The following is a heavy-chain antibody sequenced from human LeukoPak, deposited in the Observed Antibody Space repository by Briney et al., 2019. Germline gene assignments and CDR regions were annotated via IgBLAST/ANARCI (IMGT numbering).Heavy chain of an antibody. CDR2: INHSGST. D-gene: IGHD2-2*01. CDR3: ARGLRYCSSTNCYALSWCFDL. J-gene: IGHJ2*01. CDR1: GGSFSGYY. Sequence: SETLSLTCAVYGGSFSGYYWSWIRQPPGKGLEWIGEINHSGSTNYNPSLKSRVTISLDTSKNQFSLKLSSVTAADTAVYYCARGLRYCSSTNCYALSWCFDLWGRGTLVTVSS. V-gene: IGHV4-34*01.